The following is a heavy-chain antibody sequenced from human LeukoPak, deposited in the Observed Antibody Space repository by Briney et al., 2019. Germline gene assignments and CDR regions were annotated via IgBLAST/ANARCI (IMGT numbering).Heavy chain of an antibody. V-gene: IGHV4-59*01. D-gene: IGHD1-1*01. CDR2: IYYSGST. CDR3: ARATRRHNPKFDY. J-gene: IGHJ4*02. CDR1: GGSISSYY. Sequence: TSETLSLTCTVSGGSISSYYWSWIRQPPGKGLEWIGYIYYSGSTNYNPSLKSRVTISVDTSKNQFSLKLSSVTAADTAVYYCARATRRHNPKFDYWGQGTLVTVSS.